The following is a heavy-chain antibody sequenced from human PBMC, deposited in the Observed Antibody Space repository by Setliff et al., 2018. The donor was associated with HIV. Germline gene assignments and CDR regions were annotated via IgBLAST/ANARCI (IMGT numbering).Heavy chain of an antibody. CDR3: ARIGWKQGAVGAFSDY. CDR2: IYHSGLT. Sequence: PSETLSLTCTVSGGSISSYYWSWIWQSPDKGLEWIGFIYHSGLTKSNPSLESRVSMSMDVSKNLFSLNLRSVTAADSAVYYCARIGWKQGAVGAFSDYWGQGAQVTVSS. V-gene: IGHV4-59*01. CDR1: GGSISSYY. J-gene: IGHJ4*02. D-gene: IGHD1-26*01.